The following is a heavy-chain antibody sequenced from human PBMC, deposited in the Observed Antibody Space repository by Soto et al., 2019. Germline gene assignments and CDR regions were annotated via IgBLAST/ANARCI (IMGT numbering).Heavy chain of an antibody. D-gene: IGHD6-13*01. CDR1: GFTFDDYA. CDR2: ISWNTGSI. V-gene: IGHV3-9*01. J-gene: IGHJ4*02. CDR3: VKAKGEYRSPLEQ. Sequence: GGSLRLSCAASGFTFDDYAMHWVRQAPGKGLEWVSGISWNTGSIGYADSMKGRFTVSRDNIKNFLYLEMNSLRTEDTALYYCVKAKGEYRSPLEQWGQGTLVTVSS.